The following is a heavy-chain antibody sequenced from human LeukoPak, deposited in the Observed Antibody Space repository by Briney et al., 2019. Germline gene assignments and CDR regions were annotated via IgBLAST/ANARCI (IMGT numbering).Heavy chain of an antibody. J-gene: IGHJ4*02. Sequence: PGSSVKVSCKASGGTFSSYAISWVRQAPGQGLEWMGGIIPIFGTANYAQKFQGRVTITTDESTSTAYMEPSSLRSEDTAVYYCARVSYYDSSGDTADYWGQGTLVTVSS. CDR2: IIPIFGTA. CDR1: GGTFSSYA. CDR3: ARVSYYDSSGDTADY. V-gene: IGHV1-69*05. D-gene: IGHD3-22*01.